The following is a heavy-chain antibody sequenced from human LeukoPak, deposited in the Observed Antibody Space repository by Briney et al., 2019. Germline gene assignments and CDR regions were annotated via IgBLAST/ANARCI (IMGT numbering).Heavy chain of an antibody. Sequence: GGSLRLSCAASGFTFSSYGMHWVRQAPGKGLEWVAVISYDGSSKYYADSVKGRFTISRDNSKNTLYLQMNSLRAEDTAVYYCARSRIAVAGGDYWGQGTLVTVSS. CDR1: GFTFSSYG. J-gene: IGHJ4*02. CDR2: ISYDGSSK. D-gene: IGHD6-19*01. CDR3: ARSRIAVAGGDY. V-gene: IGHV3-30*03.